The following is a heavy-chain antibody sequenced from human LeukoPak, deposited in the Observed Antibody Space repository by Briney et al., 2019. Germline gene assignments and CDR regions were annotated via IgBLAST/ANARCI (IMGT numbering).Heavy chain of an antibody. CDR1: GYTFTDYY. J-gene: IGHJ5*01. D-gene: IGHD3-9*01. CDR3: AREKLRYFEKTGFDS. V-gene: IGHV1-2*02. CDR2: FNPFSGGS. Sequence: ASVGVSCKASGYTFTDYYIQWVRQAPGQGLEWMGWFNPFSGGSDYAQTFQRRVTMTGDTSISSGDMELSRLISDDTAVYYCAREKLRYFEKTGFDSWGQGTLVRVS.